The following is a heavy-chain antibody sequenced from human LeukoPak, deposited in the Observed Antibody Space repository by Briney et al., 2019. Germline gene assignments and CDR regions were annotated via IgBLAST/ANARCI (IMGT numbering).Heavy chain of an antibody. Sequence: PGGSLRLSCEASGLTFSNSWMHWVRQAPGKGLVWVSRINNEGTTISYADSVKGRFTISRDNAKNTLYLQMNSLRAEDTAVYYCARVSGLGTNEYYQRWGQGTLVTVAS. D-gene: IGHD3-10*01. J-gene: IGHJ1*01. V-gene: IGHV3-74*01. CDR3: ARVSGLGTNEYYQR. CDR2: INNEGTTI. CDR1: GLTFSNSW.